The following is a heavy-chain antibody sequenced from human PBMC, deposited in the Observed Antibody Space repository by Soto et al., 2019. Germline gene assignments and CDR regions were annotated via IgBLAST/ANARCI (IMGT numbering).Heavy chain of an antibody. D-gene: IGHD3-16*01. CDR3: ARWGTTGGLDV. V-gene: IGHV3-30*19. CDR2: TSYDGSNK. J-gene: IGHJ4*02. Sequence: QVQLVESGGGVVQPGASLRLSCVGSGFTFRSYVIHWVRQAPGKGLEWVALTSYDGSNKYYDDSVKGRFTISRENSRNTVDLLMDSLRLEATALYSCARWGTTGGLDVWGQGTLVSVSS. CDR1: GFTFRSYV.